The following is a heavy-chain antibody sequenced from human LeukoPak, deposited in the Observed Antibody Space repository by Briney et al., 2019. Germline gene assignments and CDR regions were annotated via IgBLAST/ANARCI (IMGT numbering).Heavy chain of an antibody. J-gene: IGHJ4*02. Sequence: PGGSLRLSCAASGFTFSSYSMNWVRQAPGKGLEWVAVIWFDGSNKYYADSVKGRFTISRDNSKNTLYLQMNSLRAEDTAVYYCARDRGSGSSYFDYWGQGTLVTVSS. CDR2: IWFDGSNK. D-gene: IGHD1-26*01. V-gene: IGHV3-33*08. CDR1: GFTFSSYS. CDR3: ARDRGSGSSYFDY.